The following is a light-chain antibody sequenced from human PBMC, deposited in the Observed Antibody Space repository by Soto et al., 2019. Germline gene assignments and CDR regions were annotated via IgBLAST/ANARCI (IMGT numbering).Light chain of an antibody. J-gene: IGKJ5*01. V-gene: IGKV1-39*01. Sequence: DIQVTQSPSTLSASVGDRVTITCRASQSISNYLNWYQQKPGNAPKLLIYGASSLQSGVPSRFSGSGSGTDFTLTISSLEPEDFSTYYCQQSYNTPPEITFGQGTRLEI. CDR2: GAS. CDR1: QSISNY. CDR3: QQSYNTPPEIT.